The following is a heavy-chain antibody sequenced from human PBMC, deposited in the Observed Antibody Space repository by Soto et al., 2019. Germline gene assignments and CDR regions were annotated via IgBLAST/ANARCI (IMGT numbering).Heavy chain of an antibody. J-gene: IGHJ4*02. Sequence: SETLSLTCTVSGGSISSGGYYWSWIRQHPGKGLEWIGYIYYSGSTYYNPSLKSRVTISVDTSKNQFSLKLSSVTAADTAVYYCARSGPPPIRYPSNWGPGTLVTVSS. V-gene: IGHV4-31*03. CDR1: GGSISSGGYY. CDR2: IYYSGST. D-gene: IGHD3-9*01. CDR3: ARSGPPPIRYPSN.